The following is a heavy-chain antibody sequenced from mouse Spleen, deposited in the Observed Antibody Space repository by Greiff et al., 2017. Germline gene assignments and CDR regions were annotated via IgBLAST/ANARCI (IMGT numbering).Heavy chain of an antibody. J-gene: IGHJ4*01. CDR3: ARDGGHYAMDY. V-gene: IGHV5-15*02. CDR2: ISNLAYSI. CDR1: GFTFSDYG. Sequence: EVHLVESGGGLVQPGGSRKLSCAASGFTFSDYGMAWVRQAPGKGPEWVAFISNLAYSIYYADTVTGRFTISRENAKNTLYLEMSSLRSEDTAMYYCARDGGHYAMDYWGQGTSVTVSS.